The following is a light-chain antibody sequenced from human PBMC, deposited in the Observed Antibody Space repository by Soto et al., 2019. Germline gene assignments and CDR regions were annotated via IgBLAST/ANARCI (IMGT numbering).Light chain of an antibody. V-gene: IGKV3-20*01. CDR1: QSVSRY. J-gene: IGKJ5*01. CDR2: RTS. CDR3: QQYGSHPIT. Sequence: EILMPQSPASLSVSPGERVTLSCTTSQSVSRYLEWYQQIPGQPPRLLMSRTSNRATGTPERFSGSGSGTDFTLTISRLEPEDFALYYCQQYGSHPITFGQGTRLEIK.